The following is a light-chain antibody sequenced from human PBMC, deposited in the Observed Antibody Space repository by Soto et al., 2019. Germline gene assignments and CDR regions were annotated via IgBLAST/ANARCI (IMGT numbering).Light chain of an antibody. J-gene: IGLJ3*02. Sequence: QSALTQPPSASGSPGQSVTISCTGTSSDVGGYNYVSWYQQHPGKAPKLMIYEVSKRPSGVPDRFSGSKSVNTASLTVSGLQAEDEAEYYCNSYAGSNNWVFGGGTKLTVL. CDR3: NSYAGSNNWV. CDR1: SSDVGGYNY. CDR2: EVS. V-gene: IGLV2-8*01.